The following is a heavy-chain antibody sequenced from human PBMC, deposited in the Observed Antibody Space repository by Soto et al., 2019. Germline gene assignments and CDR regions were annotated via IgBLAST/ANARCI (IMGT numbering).Heavy chain of an antibody. V-gene: IGHV1-18*01. CDR3: ARALTPTDY. D-gene: IGHD3-9*01. CDR2: VSAYNGNT. Sequence: GSVKVSCKASGYTFTSYSISWVRQAPGQGLEWMGRVSAYNGNTNYAQKLQGRVTMTTDTSTSTAYMELRSLRSDDTAVYYCARALTPTDYWGQGTLVTVSS. CDR1: GYTFTSYS. J-gene: IGHJ4*02.